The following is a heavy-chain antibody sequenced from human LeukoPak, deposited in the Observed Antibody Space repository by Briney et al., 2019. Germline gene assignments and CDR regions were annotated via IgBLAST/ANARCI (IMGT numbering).Heavy chain of an antibody. D-gene: IGHD2-2*03. J-gene: IGHJ5*02. V-gene: IGHV4-38-2*02. CDR3: ARELMGIVVVPAAISSWFDP. CDR2: IYHSGST. Sequence: SETLSLTCAVSGYSISSGYYWGWIRQPPGKGLEWIGSIYHSGSTYYNPSLKSRVTISVDTSKNQFSLKLSSVTAADTAVYYCARELMGIVVVPAAISSWFDPWGQGTLVTVSS. CDR1: GYSISSGYY.